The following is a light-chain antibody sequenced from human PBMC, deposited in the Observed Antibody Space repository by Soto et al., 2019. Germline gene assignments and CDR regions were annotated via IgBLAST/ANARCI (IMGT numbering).Light chain of an antibody. CDR3: QQYDSSPIT. V-gene: IGKV3-20*01. CDR2: GAS. CDR1: QSVSSSY. J-gene: IGKJ5*01. Sequence: EIVFTQSPGTLSLSPGERATLSCRASQSVSSSYLAWYQQKPGQAPSLLIYGASRRATGIPDRFSGSGSGTDFTLTISRLEPEDFAVYYCQQYDSSPITFGQGHDWRL.